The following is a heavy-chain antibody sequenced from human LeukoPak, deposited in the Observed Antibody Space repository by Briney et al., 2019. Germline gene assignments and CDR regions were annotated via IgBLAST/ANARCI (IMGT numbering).Heavy chain of an antibody. Sequence: SETQSLTCTVSGGSISSYYWSWIRQPPGKGLEWIGYIYYSGSTNYNPSLKSRVTISVDTSKNQFSLKLSSVTAADTAVYYCARDLRLYSPWFDPWGQGTLVTVSS. D-gene: IGHD2-15*01. CDR3: ARDLRLYSPWFDP. CDR1: GGSISSYY. J-gene: IGHJ5*02. CDR2: IYYSGST. V-gene: IGHV4-59*01.